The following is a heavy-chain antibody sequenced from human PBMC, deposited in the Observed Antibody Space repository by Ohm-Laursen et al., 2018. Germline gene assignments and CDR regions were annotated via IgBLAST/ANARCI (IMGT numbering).Heavy chain of an antibody. CDR1: GGSISSRDYY. J-gene: IGHJ4*02. D-gene: IGHD6-19*01. V-gene: IGHV4-30-4*01. Sequence: TLSLTCTVSGGSISSRDYYWSWIRPPQGKGLEWIGYIYYSGSTYYNPSLKSRVAISVDTSKNQLSLNLSSVTVADTAVYYCARVDFGSGWAVDYWGQGTLVTVSS. CDR3: ARVDFGSGWAVDY. CDR2: IYYSGST.